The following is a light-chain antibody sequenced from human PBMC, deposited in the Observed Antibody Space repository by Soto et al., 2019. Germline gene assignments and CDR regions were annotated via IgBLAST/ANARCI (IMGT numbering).Light chain of an antibody. CDR3: QKCKVAPFT. Sequence: DIQMTHSPSSLSVFVGDRVTITCLASQDIGNFLAWYQQKPGKVPKLLIYAASTLQSGVPSRFSGSGSGTDFTLTISSLQPEDVATYYCQKCKVAPFTFGGGTKVDIK. CDR1: QDIGNF. J-gene: IGKJ4*01. V-gene: IGKV1-27*01. CDR2: AAS.